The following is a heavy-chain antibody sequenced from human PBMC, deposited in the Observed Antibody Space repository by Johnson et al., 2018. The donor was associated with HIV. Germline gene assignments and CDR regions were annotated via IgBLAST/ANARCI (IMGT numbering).Heavy chain of an antibody. V-gene: IGHV3-23*04. Sequence: VQLVESGGGVVQRGGSLRVSCAASGFTFSSYGLSWVRQAPGKGLEWVSAISGSGGSTFYADTMKGRFTISRDNSKSTLYLQMNSLKTEDTAVYYCTTDRYAFDIWGQGTLVTVSS. CDR3: TTDRYAFDI. CDR2: ISGSGGST. J-gene: IGHJ3*02. CDR1: GFTFSSYG. D-gene: IGHD1-1*01.